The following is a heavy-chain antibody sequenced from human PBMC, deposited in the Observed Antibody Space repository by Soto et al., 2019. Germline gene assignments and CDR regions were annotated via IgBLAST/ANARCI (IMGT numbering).Heavy chain of an antibody. J-gene: IGHJ6*02. CDR1: GFTFSSYA. CDR3: ARDLGENYYYYGMDV. CDR2: ISYDGSNK. Sequence: QVQLVESGGGVVQPGRSLRLSCAASGFTFSSYAMHWVRQAPGKGLEWVAVISYDGSNKYYADSVKGRFTISRDNSKNTLYLQMNSLRAEDTAVYYCARDLGENYYYYGMDVWGQGTTVTVSS. D-gene: IGHD2-21*01. V-gene: IGHV3-30-3*01.